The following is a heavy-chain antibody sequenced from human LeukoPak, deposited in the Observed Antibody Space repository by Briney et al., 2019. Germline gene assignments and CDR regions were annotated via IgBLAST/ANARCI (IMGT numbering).Heavy chain of an antibody. V-gene: IGHV4-31*11. J-gene: IGHJ4*02. D-gene: IGHD3-10*01. Sequence: PSETLSLTCAVSGGSISSGGYSWSWIRQPPGKGLEWIGYISYSGYTYYNPSLKSRLTISVDTSKNQFSLKLTSVTAADTAVYYCARSFGESYFDYWGQGILVTVSS. CDR1: GGSISSGGYS. CDR2: ISYSGYT. CDR3: ARSFGESYFDY.